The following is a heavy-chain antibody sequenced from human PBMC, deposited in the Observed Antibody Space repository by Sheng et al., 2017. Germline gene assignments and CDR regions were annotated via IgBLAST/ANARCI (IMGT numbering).Heavy chain of an antibody. J-gene: IGHJ3*02. Sequence: QLQLQESGPGLVKPSETLSLTCTVSGGSISSSSYYWGWIRQPPGKGLEWIGSIYYSGSTYYNPSLKSRVTISVDTSKNQFSLKLSSVTAADTAVYYCARGAYYYDSSGYYNAFDIWGQGTMVTVSS. CDR2: IYYSGST. CDR3: ARGAYYYDSSGYYNAFDI. CDR1: GGSISSSSYY. D-gene: IGHD3-22*01. V-gene: IGHV4-39*07.